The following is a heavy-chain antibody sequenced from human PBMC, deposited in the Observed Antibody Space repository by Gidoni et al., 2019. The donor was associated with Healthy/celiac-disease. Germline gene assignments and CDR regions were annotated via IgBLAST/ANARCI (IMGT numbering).Heavy chain of an antibody. Sequence: QVQLVESGGAVVQPGRSLRLSCAASGFTFSSYGMHWVRQAPGKGLEWVAVIWYDGSNKYYADSVKGRFTISRDNSKNTLYLQMNSLRAEDTAVYYCARDPSTYYYDNWGQGTLVTVSS. CDR3: ARDPSTYYYDN. CDR1: GFTFSSYG. D-gene: IGHD6-6*01. V-gene: IGHV3-33*01. CDR2: IWYDGSNK. J-gene: IGHJ4*02.